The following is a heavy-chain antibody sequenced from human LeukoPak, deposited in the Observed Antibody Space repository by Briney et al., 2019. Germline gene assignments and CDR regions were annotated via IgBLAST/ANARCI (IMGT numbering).Heavy chain of an antibody. CDR3: AREQVVPAALGAFDI. Sequence: SETLSLTCTVSGDSISSGGYYWRWIRQHPGKGLEWIGYIYYSGSTYYNPSLKSQVTISVDTSKNQFSLKLSSVTAADTAVYYCAREQVVPAALGAFDIWGQGTMVTVSS. D-gene: IGHD2-2*01. J-gene: IGHJ3*02. CDR1: GDSISSGGYY. CDR2: IYYSGST. V-gene: IGHV4-31*01.